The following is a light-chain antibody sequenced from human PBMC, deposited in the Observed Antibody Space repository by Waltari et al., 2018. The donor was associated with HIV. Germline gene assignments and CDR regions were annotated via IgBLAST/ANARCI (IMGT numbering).Light chain of an antibody. CDR1: SDEVGYYNY. J-gene: IGLJ3*02. Sequence: QSALTQPASVSGSPGQSIVISCTGTSDEVGYYNYVSCYQQHPDKVPKLVISDVTSRPSGVSNRFSGSKSGNTASLTISGLRADDEADYYCSSYVGSSTSWLFGGGTKLTV. V-gene: IGLV2-14*03. CDR2: DVT. CDR3: SSYVGSSTSWL.